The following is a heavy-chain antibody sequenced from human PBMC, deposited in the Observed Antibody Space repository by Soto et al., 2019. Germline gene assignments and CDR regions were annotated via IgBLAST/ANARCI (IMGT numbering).Heavy chain of an antibody. D-gene: IGHD6-13*01. V-gene: IGHV4-39*07. Sequence: SETLSLTCTVSGGSISSSSYYWGWIRQPPGKGLEWIGSIYYSGSTYYNPSLKSRVTISVDTSKNQFSLKLISVTAADTALYFCAGYSSTWSFDYWGQGTLVTVSS. CDR2: IYYSGST. J-gene: IGHJ4*02. CDR3: AGYSSTWSFDY. CDR1: GGSISSSSYY.